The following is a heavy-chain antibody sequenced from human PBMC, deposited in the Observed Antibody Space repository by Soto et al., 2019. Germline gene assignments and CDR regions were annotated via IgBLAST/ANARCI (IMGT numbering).Heavy chain of an antibody. CDR1: GFTLNNYG. D-gene: IGHD6-13*01. Sequence: EVQLLESGGGLVQPGGSLRLSCAASGFTLNNYGMSWVRQAPGKGLEWVSAISPNGQGIYYADSVKGRFIISKDNSKNTVFLHMDSLKADDTAVYYCAKDRGYPRDYFRYSGQGTLVTVSS. CDR3: AKDRGYPRDYFRY. V-gene: IGHV3-23*01. CDR2: ISPNGQGI. J-gene: IGHJ4*02.